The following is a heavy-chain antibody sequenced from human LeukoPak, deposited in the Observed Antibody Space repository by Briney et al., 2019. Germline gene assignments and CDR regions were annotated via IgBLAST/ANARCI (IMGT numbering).Heavy chain of an antibody. V-gene: IGHV3-23*01. CDR1: GFSFSNYG. J-gene: IGHJ6*03. CDR2: ITGTGGTT. CDR3: ARVLRYCSGGNCYSGGLGYMDV. D-gene: IGHD2-15*01. Sequence: PRLSCAASGFSFSNYGMNWVGQAPGKGLEWVSGITGTGGTTYYADSVKGRFTISRDNSRNTVYLQMNSLRAEDTAVYYCARVLRYCSGGNCYSGGLGYMDVWGQGTTVTISS.